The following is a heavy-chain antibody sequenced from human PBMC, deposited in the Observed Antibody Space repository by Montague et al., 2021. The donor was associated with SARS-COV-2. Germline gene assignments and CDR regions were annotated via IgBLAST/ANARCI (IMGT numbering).Heavy chain of an antibody. V-gene: IGHV4-39*01. CDR1: GGSISSSSYY. CDR2: IYYSGST. Sequence: SETLSLTCTVSGGSISSSSYYWGWIRQPPGKGLEWIGSIYYSGSTYYNPSLKSRVTISVDTSKNQFSLKLSSVTAADTAVYYCARHPRGFYDYVWGSPSYHFDYWGQGTLVTVSS. J-gene: IGHJ4*02. CDR3: ARHPRGFYDYVWGSPSYHFDY. D-gene: IGHD3-16*01.